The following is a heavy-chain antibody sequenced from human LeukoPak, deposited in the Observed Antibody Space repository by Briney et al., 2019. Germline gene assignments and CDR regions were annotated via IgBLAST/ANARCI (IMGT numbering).Heavy chain of an antibody. CDR3: AREGLPYYESSGFYFWFAP. V-gene: IGHV3-74*01. CDR2: INSDGTST. J-gene: IGHJ5*02. D-gene: IGHD3-22*01. CDR1: GFTFSDYW. Sequence: GGSLRLSCAASGFTFSDYWMHWVRQVPGKGLVWVSRINSDGTSTVYADSVKGRFTMSRNNAKNMLYLEMDSLRAEDTAGYFCAREGLPYYESSGFYFWFAPWGQGTLVTVSS.